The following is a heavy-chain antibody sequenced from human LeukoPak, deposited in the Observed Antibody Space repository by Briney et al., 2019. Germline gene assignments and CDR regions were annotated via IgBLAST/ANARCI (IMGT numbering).Heavy chain of an antibody. CDR3: ARGNWNLVFDY. V-gene: IGHV4-59*01. CDR2: IYYSGST. Sequence: PSETLSLTXTVSGGSISSYYWSWIRQPPGKGLEWIGYIYYSGSTNYNPSLKSRVTISVDTSKNQFSPKLSSVTAADTAVYYCARGNWNLVFDYWGQGTLVTVSS. J-gene: IGHJ4*02. D-gene: IGHD1-7*01. CDR1: GGSISSYY.